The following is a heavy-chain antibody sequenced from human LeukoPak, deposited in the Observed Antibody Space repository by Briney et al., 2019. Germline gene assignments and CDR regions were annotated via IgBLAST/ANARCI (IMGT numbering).Heavy chain of an antibody. D-gene: IGHD6-13*01. V-gene: IGHV3-49*03. CDR3: TRPRPGIAAAGTGNWFDP. J-gene: IGHJ5*02. CDR1: GFTFSSYA. Sequence: GGSLRLSCAASGFTFSSYAMSWFRQAPGKGLEWVGFIRSKAYGGTTEYAASVKGRFTISRDDSKSIAYLQMNSLKTEDTAVYYCTRPRPGIAAAGTGNWFDPWGQGTLVTVSS. CDR2: IRSKAYGGTT.